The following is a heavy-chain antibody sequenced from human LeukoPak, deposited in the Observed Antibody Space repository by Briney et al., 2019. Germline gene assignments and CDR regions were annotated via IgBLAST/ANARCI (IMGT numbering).Heavy chain of an antibody. Sequence: PSETLSLTCTVSGGSVTYTNYYWGWIRQPPGKGLQWIGVIYYNGKTYYNPSLKSRVTISVDTSKNQFSLKLSSVTAADTAVYYCARASRAYYDFWSGYYTWDWFDPWGQGTLVTVSS. D-gene: IGHD3-3*01. CDR2: IYYNGKT. J-gene: IGHJ5*02. V-gene: IGHV4-39*07. CDR3: ARASRAYYDFWSGYYTWDWFDP. CDR1: GGSVTYTNYY.